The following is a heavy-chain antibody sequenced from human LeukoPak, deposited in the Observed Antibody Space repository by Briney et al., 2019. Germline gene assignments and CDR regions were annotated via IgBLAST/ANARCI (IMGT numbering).Heavy chain of an antibody. J-gene: IGHJ4*02. D-gene: IGHD3-3*01. CDR1: GFTFSSYW. Sequence: PGGSLRLSCAASGFTFSSYWMSWVRQAPGKGLEWVANIKQDGSEKYYVDSVKGRFTISRDNAKNSLYLQMNSLRAEDTAAYYCASNTIFGDYFDCWGQGTLVTVSS. V-gene: IGHV3-7*01. CDR3: ASNTIFGDYFDC. CDR2: IKQDGSEK.